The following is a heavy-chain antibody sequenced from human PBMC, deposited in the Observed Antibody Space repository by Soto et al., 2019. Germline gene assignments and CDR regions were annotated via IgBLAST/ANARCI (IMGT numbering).Heavy chain of an antibody. CDR1: GFVFSSYD. V-gene: IGHV3-13*05. J-gene: IGHJ3*02. D-gene: IGHD1-1*01. CDR2: IANTGDP. CDR3: AREGTGGSFDI. Sequence: EVQLEGSGGGLVQRGGSLRLSCAASGFVFSSYDMHWVRHSTGAGLEWVSVIANTGDPYYSDSVKGLFTISRDNAKNALYLQMNSLRVGDSAMYYCAREGTGGSFDIWGQGTKVTVSS.